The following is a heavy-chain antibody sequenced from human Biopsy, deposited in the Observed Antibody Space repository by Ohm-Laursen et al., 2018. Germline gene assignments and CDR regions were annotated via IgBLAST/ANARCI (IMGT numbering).Heavy chain of an antibody. Sequence: TLSLTRTVSGGSFTGHYWSWIRQPPGKGPEWIGHISYTGYTSYNASLKSRVTISVDTSRNHFSLRLSSLTAADTAVYYCARGSNDFGGLYFPRWGQGTLLTVSS. J-gene: IGHJ4*02. CDR3: ARGSNDFGGLYFPR. V-gene: IGHV4-59*11. CDR2: ISYTGYT. D-gene: IGHD4-23*01. CDR1: GGSFTGHY.